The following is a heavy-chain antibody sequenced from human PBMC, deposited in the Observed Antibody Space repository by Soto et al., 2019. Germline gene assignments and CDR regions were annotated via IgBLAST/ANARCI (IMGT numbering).Heavy chain of an antibody. D-gene: IGHD6-6*01. J-gene: IGHJ5*02. V-gene: IGHV1-46*03. CDR1: GYTFTSYF. CDR3: AQSPLAPRPMFDKNWFGH. CDR2: INPSIGST. Sequence: QVQLVQSGAEVKKPGASVKVSCKASGYTFTSYFMHWVRQAPGQGLEWMGIINPSIGSTSYAQKFQGRVTLTRDTSTSTVYMELSSLRSEDTAVYYCAQSPLAPRPMFDKNWFGHWGQGTLVTVSS.